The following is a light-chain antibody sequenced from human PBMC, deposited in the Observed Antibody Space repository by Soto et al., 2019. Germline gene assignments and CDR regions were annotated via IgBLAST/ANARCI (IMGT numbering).Light chain of an antibody. Sequence: DIQMTPSPSTLAGSVGDRVTXTCRASQTISSWLAWYQQKPGKAPKLLIYKASTLKSGVPSRFSGSGSGTAVTLTLLSLPPDDLAAYPCPHYPSSPAPFGQGTKVDIK. CDR2: KAS. CDR1: QTISSW. CDR3: PHYPSSPAP. J-gene: IGKJ1*01. V-gene: IGKV1-5*03.